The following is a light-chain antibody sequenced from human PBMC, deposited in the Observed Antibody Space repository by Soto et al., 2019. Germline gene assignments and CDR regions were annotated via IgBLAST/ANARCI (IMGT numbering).Light chain of an antibody. CDR1: QSVLYSSNNKNY. J-gene: IGKJ2*01. CDR2: WAS. CDR3: QQYYSTPYT. V-gene: IGKV4-1*01. Sequence: DIVMTQSPDSLAVSLGERATINCKSSQSVLYSSNNKNYLAWYQQKPGQPPKLLIYWASTRESGVPDRFSGSGSGTDFTLSISSLQAEDVVVYSCQQYYSTPYTFGQGPKLEIK.